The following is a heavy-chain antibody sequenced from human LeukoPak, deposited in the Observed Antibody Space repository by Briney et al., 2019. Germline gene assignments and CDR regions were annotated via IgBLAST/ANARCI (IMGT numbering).Heavy chain of an antibody. CDR2: IIPILGMA. Sequence: PVASVKVSCKASGYTFTSYGISWVRQAPGQGLEWMGRIIPILGMANYAQKFQGRVTITADKSTSTAYMELSSLRSEDTAVYYCAREIEIQLWAYWGQGTLVTVSS. CDR3: AREIEIQLWAY. V-gene: IGHV1-69*04. J-gene: IGHJ4*02. CDR1: GYTFTSYG. D-gene: IGHD5-18*01.